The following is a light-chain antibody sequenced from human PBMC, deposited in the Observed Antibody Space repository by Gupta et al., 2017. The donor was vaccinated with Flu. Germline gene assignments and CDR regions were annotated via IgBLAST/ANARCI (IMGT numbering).Light chain of an antibody. J-gene: IGKJ3*01. V-gene: IGKV1-27*01. CDR3: QNYNSAPFT. CDR2: AIF. CDR1: QGISNY. Sequence: DVQMTQSPSPVSASVGDRVTISCRTSQGISNYLAWYQQKPGKVPRLLISAIFTLQTGIPARFSGSGSGTDFTLTITSPRPEDVAAYYCQNYNSAPFTFGPGTKVDVK.